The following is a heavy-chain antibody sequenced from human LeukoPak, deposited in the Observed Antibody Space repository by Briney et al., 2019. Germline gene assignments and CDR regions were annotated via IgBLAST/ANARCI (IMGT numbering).Heavy chain of an antibody. CDR3: ARGGYYDSSGYYYPFDY. Sequence: PSVKVSCKASGYTFTGYYMYWVRQAPGQGLEWMGWINPNSGGTNSAQKFQGRVTMTRDTSISTAYMELSRLRSDDRAVYYCARGGYYDSSGYYYPFDYWGQGTLVTVSS. J-gene: IGHJ4*02. V-gene: IGHV1-2*02. CDR1: GYTFTGYY. D-gene: IGHD3-22*01. CDR2: INPNSGGT.